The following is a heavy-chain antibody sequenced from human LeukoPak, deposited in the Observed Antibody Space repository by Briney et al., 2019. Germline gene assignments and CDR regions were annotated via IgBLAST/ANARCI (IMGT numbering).Heavy chain of an antibody. Sequence: GGSLRLSCAASGFTFSSYAMTWVRQAPGKGLEWVSTIGGSGGSTYYADSVKGRFTISRDNSKNTLHVQMNSLRAEDTAVYYCAKGLVRGVIGRWGQGTLVTVSS. D-gene: IGHD3-10*01. CDR1: GFTFSSYA. CDR2: IGGSGGST. CDR3: AKGLVRGVIGR. V-gene: IGHV3-23*01. J-gene: IGHJ4*02.